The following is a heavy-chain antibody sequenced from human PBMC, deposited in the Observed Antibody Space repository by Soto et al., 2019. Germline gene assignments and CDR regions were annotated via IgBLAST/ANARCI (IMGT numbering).Heavy chain of an antibody. CDR3: ARALVVVAATRRVPGYGMDV. CDR1: GFTFSSYA. J-gene: IGHJ6*02. Sequence: GGSLRLSCAASGFTFSSYAMSWVRQAPGKGLEWVSAISGSGGSTYYADSVKGRFTISRDKSKNTLYLQMNSLRAEDTAVYYCARALVVVAATRRVPGYGMDVWGQGTTVTVSS. V-gene: IGHV3-23*01. CDR2: ISGSGGST. D-gene: IGHD2-15*01.